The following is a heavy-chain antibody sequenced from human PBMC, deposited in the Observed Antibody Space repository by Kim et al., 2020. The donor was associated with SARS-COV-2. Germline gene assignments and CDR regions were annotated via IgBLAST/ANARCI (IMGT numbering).Heavy chain of an antibody. D-gene: IGHD6-19*01. CDR2: IKEDGNEK. V-gene: IGHV3-7*01. CDR1: GFTFSSYW. Sequence: GGSLRLSCAASGFTFSSYWMTWVRQAPGKGLEWVANIKEDGNEKYYVDSVKGRFTISRDNAKNSLYLQMNSLRAEDTAVYYCARDWDLYSSVKDAFDIWGQGTMVTVSS. CDR3: ARDWDLYSSVKDAFDI. J-gene: IGHJ3*02.